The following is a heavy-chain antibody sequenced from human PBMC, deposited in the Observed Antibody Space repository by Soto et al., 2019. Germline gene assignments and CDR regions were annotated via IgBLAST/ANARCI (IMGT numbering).Heavy chain of an antibody. CDR1: GFSLSTTAEG. Sequence: QITLKESGPTLVKPTQTLTLTCTFSGFSLSTTAEGVGWIRQPPGKALEWLALIYWDDDERYSPSLKSRLTITTDTSKNQVVLRMTNVDPVDTATYYCAHGSCSSADCYPNPYLDYWGQGILVTVSS. D-gene: IGHD2-2*01. CDR3: AHGSCSSADCYPNPYLDY. V-gene: IGHV2-5*02. J-gene: IGHJ4*02. CDR2: IYWDDDE.